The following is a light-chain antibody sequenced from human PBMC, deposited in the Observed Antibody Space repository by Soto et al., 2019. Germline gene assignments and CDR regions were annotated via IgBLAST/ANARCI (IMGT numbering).Light chain of an antibody. CDR2: CAS. CDR3: QQYNNWPPTWT. CDR1: HSFCSI. J-gene: IGKJ1*01. V-gene: IGKV3-15*01. Sequence: EIVMTQSPATLSVSPGERATLSCRASHSFCSILALFQQKPGQASRLLIYCASTRATCIPARFSGSGSGTEFTLTISSLQSEDFAVYYCQQYNNWPPTWTFGQGTKV.